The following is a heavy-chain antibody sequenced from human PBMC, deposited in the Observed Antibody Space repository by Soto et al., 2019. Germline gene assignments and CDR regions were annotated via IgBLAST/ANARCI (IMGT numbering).Heavy chain of an antibody. CDR1: GGSISSRDYY. CDR2: IYYSGSS. J-gene: IGHJ4*02. Sequence: SETLSLTCTVSGGSISSRDYYWSWIRQPPGKGLEWIGYIYYSGSSYYNPSLKSRATISVDTSKNQFSLKLTFVTAADTAVYYCARAQLVGYYFDYWGQGTLDTVSS. CDR3: ARAQLVGYYFDY. V-gene: IGHV4-30-4*01. D-gene: IGHD2-2*01.